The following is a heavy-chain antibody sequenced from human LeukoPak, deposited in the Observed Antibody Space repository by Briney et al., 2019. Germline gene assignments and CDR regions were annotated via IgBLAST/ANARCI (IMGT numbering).Heavy chain of an antibody. CDR1: GFTFSTYI. CDR3: AKESLEGDFDY. D-gene: IGHD3-16*01. J-gene: IGHJ4*02. Sequence: GGSLRLSCATSGFTFSTYIMNWVRQVPGKGLECVSYIIIISSTTFYPHSVKGRFTVSRDNAKNSLYLQMNTLRAEDTAVYYCAKESLEGDFDYWGRGHLVRVFS. CDR2: IIIISSTT. V-gene: IGHV3-48*01.